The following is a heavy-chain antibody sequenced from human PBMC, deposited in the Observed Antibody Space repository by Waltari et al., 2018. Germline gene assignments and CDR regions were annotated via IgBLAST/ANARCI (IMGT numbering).Heavy chain of an antibody. V-gene: IGHV3-48*04. D-gene: IGHD1-26*01. CDR1: GFTFSSYS. CDR3: ASQVGATRGYYFDY. J-gene: IGHJ4*02. Sequence: EVQLVESGGGLVQPGGSLRLSCAASGFTFSSYSMHWVRQAPGKGLEWVSYISSSSSTKYYADSVKGRFTISRDNAKNSLYLQMNGLRAEDTAVYYCASQVGATRGYYFDYWGQGTLVTVSS. CDR2: ISSSSSTK.